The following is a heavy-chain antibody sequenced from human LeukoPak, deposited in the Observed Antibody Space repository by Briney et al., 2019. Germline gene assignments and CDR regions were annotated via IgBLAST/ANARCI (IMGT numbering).Heavy chain of an antibody. CDR1: GFTFSSYD. CDR2: IGTAGDT. Sequence: PGGSLRLSCAASGFTFSSYDMHWVRQATGKGLEWVSAIGTAGDTYYPGSVKGRFTISRENAKNSLYLQMNSLRDEDTAVYYCARPRGGYELDYWGQGTLVTVSS. V-gene: IGHV3-13*01. CDR3: ARPRGGYELDY. D-gene: IGHD5-24*01. J-gene: IGHJ4*02.